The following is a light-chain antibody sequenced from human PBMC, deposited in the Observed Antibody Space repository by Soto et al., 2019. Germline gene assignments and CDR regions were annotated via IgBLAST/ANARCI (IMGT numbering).Light chain of an antibody. CDR3: QHYDNLSG. CDR1: QSVSSN. CDR2: GAS. J-gene: IGKJ4*01. V-gene: IGKV3-15*01. Sequence: EIVMTQSPATLSVSPGERVTLSCRASQSVSSNLAWYQQKPGQVPRGLIYGASTRAIGIPDRFSGSGSGTEFTLTISSLQSEDFAVYYCQHYDNLSGFGGGTKVEIK.